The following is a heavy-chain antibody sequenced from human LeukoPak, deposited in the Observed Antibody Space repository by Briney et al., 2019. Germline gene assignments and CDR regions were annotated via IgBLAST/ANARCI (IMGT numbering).Heavy chain of an antibody. V-gene: IGHV4-59*12. J-gene: IGHJ4*02. D-gene: IGHD6-13*01. CDR3: ARQIASAGTAGFDF. Sequence: SETLSLTCTVSGGSISSYYWSWIRQPPGKGLEWIGYIYYSGSTNYNPSLKSRVTISVDTSKNQFSLRLRSVTAADTAVYYCARQIASAGTAGFDFWGQGALVTVSS. CDR1: GGSISSYY. CDR2: IYYSGST.